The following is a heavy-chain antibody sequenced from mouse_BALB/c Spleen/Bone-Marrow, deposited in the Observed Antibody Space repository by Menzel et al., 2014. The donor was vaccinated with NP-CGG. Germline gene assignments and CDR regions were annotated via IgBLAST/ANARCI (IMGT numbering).Heavy chain of an antibody. CDR3: ATYRRPYFND. J-gene: IGHJ2*01. CDR2: IDPSASET. V-gene: IGHV1S74*01. D-gene: IGHD2-3*01. Sequence: SRPQLVRPGASMNISCKATGTSFTSYCIHWLNARHGQDLEWLAMIDPSASETRLTKKFKHKATLTVAKSSSTVYMKLSSPPSEDPAVYCCATYRRPYFNDCGPSTTLTVPS. CDR1: GTSFTSYC.